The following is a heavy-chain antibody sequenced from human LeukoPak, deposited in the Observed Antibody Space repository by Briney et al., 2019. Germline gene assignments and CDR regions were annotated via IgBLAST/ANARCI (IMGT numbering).Heavy chain of an antibody. V-gene: IGHV3-23*01. CDR3: AKQVGSSWLFDS. J-gene: IGHJ5*01. CDR2: VSGSGTYT. D-gene: IGHD6-13*01. Sequence: GGSLRLSCEASGLTFNNYGMSWVRQAPGKGLEWVSVVSGSGTYTYYADSLKGRFTISRDNSKNTLYLEMKSLRADDTAVYYCAKQVGSSWLFDSWGQGTLVTVSS. CDR1: GLTFNNYG.